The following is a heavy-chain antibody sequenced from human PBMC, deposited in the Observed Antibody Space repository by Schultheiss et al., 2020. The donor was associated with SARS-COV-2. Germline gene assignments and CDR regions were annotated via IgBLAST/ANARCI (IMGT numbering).Heavy chain of an antibody. J-gene: IGHJ4*02. CDR2: LYYSGSS. Sequence: SQTLSLTCAVSGGSISSGGYSWSWIRQPPGKGLEWIGNLYYSGSSKYNPSIKSRVTISVDTSKNQFSLKLSSVTAADTAVYYCARRYSGYDWNWGQGTLVTVSS. CDR1: GGSISSGGYS. V-gene: IGHV4-61*08. D-gene: IGHD5-12*01. CDR3: ARRYSGYDWN.